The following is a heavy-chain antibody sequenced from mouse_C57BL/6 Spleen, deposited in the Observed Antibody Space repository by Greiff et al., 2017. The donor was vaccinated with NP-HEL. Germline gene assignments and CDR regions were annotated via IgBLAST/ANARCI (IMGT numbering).Heavy chain of an antibody. CDR1: GYTFTSYW. J-gene: IGHJ2*01. V-gene: IGHV1S81*02. Sequence: VQLQQSGAELVKAGASVKMSCKASGYTFTSYWMHWVKQRLGQGLEWFAETNPTNGRTYYNEKLKSKATLTVDKSSSTAYMLLSGPTFEDSAVYYCARIKKIVATYVDYWGQGTTLTGSS. D-gene: IGHD1-1*01. CDR2: TNPTNGRT. CDR3: ARIKKIVATYVDY.